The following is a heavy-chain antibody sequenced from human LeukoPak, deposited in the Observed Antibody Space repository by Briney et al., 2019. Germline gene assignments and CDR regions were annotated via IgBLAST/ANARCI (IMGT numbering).Heavy chain of an antibody. V-gene: IGHV3-48*01. J-gene: IGHJ4*02. Sequence: GGSLRLSCAASGFTFSSYSMNWVRQAPGKGLEWVSYISSSSSTIYYADSVKGRFTISRDNSKNTLYLQMNSLRAEDTAVYYCAKGLTMIVVDNFDYWGQGTLVTVSS. D-gene: IGHD3-22*01. CDR1: GFTFSSYS. CDR3: AKGLTMIVVDNFDY. CDR2: ISSSSSTI.